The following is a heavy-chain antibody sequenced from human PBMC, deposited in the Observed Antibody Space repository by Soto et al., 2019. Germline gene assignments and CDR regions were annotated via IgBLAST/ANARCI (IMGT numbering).Heavy chain of an antibody. Sequence: PSETLSLTCTVSGGSLSNYYWSWTRQPPGKGLEWIGYIYYAGSTTYSPSLKSRVTISLDTSKNQFSLKLDSVTAADTAVYYCARIGGYYHAHDSWGQGTLVTVSS. CDR3: ARIGGYYHAHDS. V-gene: IGHV4-59*08. D-gene: IGHD3-22*01. CDR1: GGSLSNYY. CDR2: IYYAGST. J-gene: IGHJ4*02.